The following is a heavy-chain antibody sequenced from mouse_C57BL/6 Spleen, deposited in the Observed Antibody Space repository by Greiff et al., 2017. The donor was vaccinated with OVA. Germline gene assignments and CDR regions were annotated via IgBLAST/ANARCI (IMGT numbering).Heavy chain of an antibody. CDR3: AEQYDGNYYAMDD. Sequence: VQRVESGPGLVAPSQSLSITCTVSGFSLTSYGVDWVRQPPGQGLEWLGVIWAGGSTNNNSALMSRLSSSKDNSKSQVFLKMNSLQTDDTAMYYCAEQYDGNYYAMDDWGQGTSVTVSS. V-gene: IGHV2-9*01. J-gene: IGHJ4*01. CDR1: GFSLTSYG. D-gene: IGHD2-3*01. CDR2: IWAGGST.